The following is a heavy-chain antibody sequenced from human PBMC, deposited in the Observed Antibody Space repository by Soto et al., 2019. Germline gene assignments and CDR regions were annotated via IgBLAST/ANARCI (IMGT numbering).Heavy chain of an antibody. J-gene: IGHJ6*02. CDR3: ARDCSGGSCYPGMDV. CDR2: INNDGSSA. V-gene: IGHV3-74*01. D-gene: IGHD2-15*01. Sequence: GGSLRLSCAASGFTCSSFWMHWVRQPPGKGLVWVSRINNDGSSATYADSARVRFTISRDNAKNSVYLQINSRRAEDTAVYFCARDCSGGSCYPGMDVWGQGTTVTVSS. CDR1: GFTCSSFW.